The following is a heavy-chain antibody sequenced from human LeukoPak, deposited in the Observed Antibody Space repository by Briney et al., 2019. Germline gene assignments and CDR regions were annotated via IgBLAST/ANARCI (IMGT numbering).Heavy chain of an antibody. J-gene: IGHJ4*02. Sequence: SQTLSLTCAICGDIVSSNTAAWNWITQSPSRGLEWLGRTYYRSKWYNDYALSVKSRITINPDTSKNQFSLQLNAVAPEDTAVYYCARDHGGLDYWGQGTVVTVSS. CDR1: GDIVSSNTAA. CDR3: ARDHGGLDY. V-gene: IGHV6-1*01. CDR2: TYYRSKWYN.